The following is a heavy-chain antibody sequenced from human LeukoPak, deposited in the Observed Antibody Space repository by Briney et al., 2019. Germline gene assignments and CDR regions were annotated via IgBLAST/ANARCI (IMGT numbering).Heavy chain of an antibody. CDR2: IFYSGIT. Sequence: PSETLSLTCTDPGDSITSYFWSSIRQPPGKGLEWVGYIFYSGITNYNPSLKSRVTISVDTSKNQFPLKLSSVTAADTAVYYCARDWYYGSGYYYYMDVWGKGTTVTISS. J-gene: IGHJ6*03. CDR1: GDSITSYF. D-gene: IGHD3-10*01. CDR3: ARDWYYGSGYYYYMDV. V-gene: IGHV4-59*12.